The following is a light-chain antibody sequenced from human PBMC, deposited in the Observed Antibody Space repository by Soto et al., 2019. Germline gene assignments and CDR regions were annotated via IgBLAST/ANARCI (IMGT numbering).Light chain of an antibody. Sequence: DIQMTQSPSSLSASVGDRVTITCRASQSISNYLNWYQLKPGRAPQVLIYAASTLQSGVPSRFSGSGSGTDFSHTISSLQPEDFATDFCQQSYTTPSVTFGGGTKVEIK. J-gene: IGKJ4*01. CDR3: QQSYTTPSVT. CDR1: QSISNY. V-gene: IGKV1-39*01. CDR2: AAS.